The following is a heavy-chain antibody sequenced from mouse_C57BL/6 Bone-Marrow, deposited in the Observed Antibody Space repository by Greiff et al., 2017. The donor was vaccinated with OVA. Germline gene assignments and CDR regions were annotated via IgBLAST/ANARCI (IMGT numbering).Heavy chain of an antibody. D-gene: IGHD2-2*01. J-gene: IGHJ2*01. V-gene: IGHV1-69*01. Sequence: VQLQQPGAELVMPGASVKLSCKASCYTFTSYWMHWVKQRPGQGLEWIGEIDPSDSYTNYNQKFKGKSTLTVDKSSSTAYMQLSSLTSEDSAVYYCAILLWLRQNYFDYWGQGTTLTVSS. CDR1: CYTFTSYW. CDR2: IDPSDSYT. CDR3: AILLWLRQNYFDY.